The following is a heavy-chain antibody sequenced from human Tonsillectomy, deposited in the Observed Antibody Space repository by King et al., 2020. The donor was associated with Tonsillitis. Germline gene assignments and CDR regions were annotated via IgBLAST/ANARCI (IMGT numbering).Heavy chain of an antibody. Sequence: LQLVQSGAEVKKPGSSVKVSCKASGDIFDNYAFSWVRQAPGQGLEWMGGIIPLFYTPVSAPKFQGRITIAADESASTAYMELSSLRSEDTAMYYFASLPFHYYYYMNVWGRGTLVTVSS. J-gene: IGHJ6*03. CDR3: ASLPFHYYYYMNV. V-gene: IGHV1-69*01. CDR1: GDIFDNYA. D-gene: IGHD2/OR15-2a*01. CDR2: IIPLFYTP.